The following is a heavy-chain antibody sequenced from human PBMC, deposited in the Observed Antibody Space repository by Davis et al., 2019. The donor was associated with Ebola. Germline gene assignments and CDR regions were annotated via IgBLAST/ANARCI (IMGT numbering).Heavy chain of an antibody. V-gene: IGHV3-69-1*02. CDR3: VRPPTSVSPGG. D-gene: IGHD4-17*01. Sequence: GESLTISCAASGFNFREFTMYWVRQAPGKGLEWVSSITASGDIHYADSVKGRFTIARDNQEKSMSLQMDRLRGDDTAHYYCVRPPTSVSPGGWGRGTLVTVSS. CDR2: ITASGDI. J-gene: IGHJ4*02. CDR1: GFNFREFT.